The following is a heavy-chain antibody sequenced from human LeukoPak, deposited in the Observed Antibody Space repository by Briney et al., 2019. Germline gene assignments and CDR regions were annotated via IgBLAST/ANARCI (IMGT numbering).Heavy chain of an antibody. Sequence: GGSLRLSCLGSGFTFNEHALHWVRQAPGKGLDWVAIISYDGSENDYADSVKGPFTISRDNSKNTIYLQMNSLTPDDTALYYCVRDRHILRFLDGAFDVWGQGTMVTVSS. D-gene: IGHD3-3*01. CDR2: ISYDGSEN. CDR3: VRDRHILRFLDGAFDV. J-gene: IGHJ3*01. V-gene: IGHV3-30*04. CDR1: GFTFNEHA.